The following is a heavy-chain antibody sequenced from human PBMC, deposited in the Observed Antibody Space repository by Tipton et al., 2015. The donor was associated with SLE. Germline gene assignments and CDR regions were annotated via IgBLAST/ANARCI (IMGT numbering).Heavy chain of an antibody. D-gene: IGHD1-7*01. J-gene: IGHJ3*02. CDR3: ARGAKLELRGGAFDI. CDR1: GFTFSSYA. CDR2: INHSGST. V-gene: IGHV4-34*01. Sequence: LRLSCAASGFTFSSYAMSWVRQPPGKGLEWIGEINHSGSTNYNPSLKSRVTISVDTSKNQFSLKLSSVTAADTAVYYCARGAKLELRGGAFDIWGQGTMVTVSS.